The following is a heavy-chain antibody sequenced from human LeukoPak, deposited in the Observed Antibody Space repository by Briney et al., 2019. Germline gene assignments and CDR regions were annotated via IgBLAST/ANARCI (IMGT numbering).Heavy chain of an antibody. CDR3: AKGTYYDILTGPPHLFDY. Sequence: GGSLRLSCAASGFTFSSYGMHWVRQAPGKGLERVAVISYDGSNKYYADSVKGRFTISRDNSKNTLYLQMNSLRAEDTAVYYCAKGTYYDILTGPPHLFDYWGQGTLVTVSS. V-gene: IGHV3-30*18. CDR2: ISYDGSNK. CDR1: GFTFSSYG. D-gene: IGHD3-9*01. J-gene: IGHJ4*02.